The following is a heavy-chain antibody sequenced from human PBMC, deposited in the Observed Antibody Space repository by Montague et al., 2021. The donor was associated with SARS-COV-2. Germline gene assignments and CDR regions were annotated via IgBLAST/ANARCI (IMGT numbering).Heavy chain of an antibody. CDR2: ISHSGST. CDR1: GGSFSGYY. J-gene: IGHJ6*02. Sequence: SETLSLTCAVYGGSFSGYYWSWIRQPPGTGLEWIWEISHSGSTNYNLSLTSRVTISIDTSKNQFSLKLSSVTAADTAVYDCARFAYRLLFIASDYGMDVWGQGTTVTVSS. CDR3: ARFAYRLLFIASDYGMDV. V-gene: IGHV4-34*01. D-gene: IGHD2-2*01.